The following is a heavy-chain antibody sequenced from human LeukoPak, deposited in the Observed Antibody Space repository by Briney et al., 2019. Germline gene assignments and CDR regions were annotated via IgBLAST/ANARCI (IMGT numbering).Heavy chain of an antibody. J-gene: IGHJ4*02. Sequence: ASVKVSCKASGYTFTGYYMHWVRQAPGQGLEWMGRINPNSGGTNYAQKFQGRVTMTRDTSISTAYVELSRLRSDDTAVYYCARDPAIAAAGSMEVDYWGQGTLVTVSS. CDR2: INPNSGGT. CDR1: GYTFTGYY. D-gene: IGHD6-13*01. V-gene: IGHV1-2*06. CDR3: ARDPAIAAAGSMEVDY.